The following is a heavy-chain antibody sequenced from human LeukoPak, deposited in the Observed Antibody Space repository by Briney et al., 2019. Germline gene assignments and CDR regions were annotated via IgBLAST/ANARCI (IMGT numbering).Heavy chain of an antibody. Sequence: GGSLRLSCAASGFTFSSYAMNWVRQAPGKGLGWVSYISSSGSTIYYADSVKGRFTISRDNAKNSLYLQMNSLRAEDTAVYYCAELGITMIGGVWGKGTTVTISS. D-gene: IGHD3-10*02. J-gene: IGHJ6*04. CDR1: GFTFSSYA. CDR2: ISSSGSTI. CDR3: AELGITMIGGV. V-gene: IGHV3-48*03.